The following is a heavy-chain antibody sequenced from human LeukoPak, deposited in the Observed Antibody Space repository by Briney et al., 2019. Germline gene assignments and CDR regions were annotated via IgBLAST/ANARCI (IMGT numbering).Heavy chain of an antibody. V-gene: IGHV3-30*02. CDR2: IRYDGTNK. CDR3: AKSGISSGWYAEYFQH. Sequence: GGSLRLSCAASEFTFNSYGMHWVRQAPGKGLEWVAFIRYDGTNKYYADSVKGRFTISRDNSKNTMYLQMKSLRVEDTAVYYCAKSGISSGWYAEYFQHWGQGTLVTVSS. D-gene: IGHD6-19*01. J-gene: IGHJ1*01. CDR1: EFTFNSYG.